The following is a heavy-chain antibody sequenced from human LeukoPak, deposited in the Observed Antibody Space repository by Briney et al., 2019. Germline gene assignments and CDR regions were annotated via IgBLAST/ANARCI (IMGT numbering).Heavy chain of an antibody. Sequence: GASVKVSCKASGYTFTSYGISWVRQAPGQGLEWMGWISVYSGTTNYAQNLQGRVTMTTDTSTSTAYMELRSLRSDDTAVFYCAGDKALAGEFDHWGQGTLVTVSS. D-gene: IGHD6-19*01. V-gene: IGHV1-18*01. J-gene: IGHJ4*02. CDR2: ISVYSGTT. CDR3: AGDKALAGEFDH. CDR1: GYTFTSYG.